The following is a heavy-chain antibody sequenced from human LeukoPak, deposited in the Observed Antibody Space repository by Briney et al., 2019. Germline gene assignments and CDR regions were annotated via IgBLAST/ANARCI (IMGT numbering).Heavy chain of an antibody. CDR2: IYYSGST. V-gene: IGHV4-59*01. J-gene: IGHJ4*02. CDR1: IGSISNYY. D-gene: IGHD6-13*01. CDR3: ARDSVRGSSWTYDY. Sequence: PSDTLSLTCTVSIGSISNYYWNWIRQPPGKGLEWIGCIYYSGSTNYNPSLKSRVTILADTSKNQFSLKLSSVTTADTAVYYCARDSVRGSSWTYDYWGQGTLVTVSS.